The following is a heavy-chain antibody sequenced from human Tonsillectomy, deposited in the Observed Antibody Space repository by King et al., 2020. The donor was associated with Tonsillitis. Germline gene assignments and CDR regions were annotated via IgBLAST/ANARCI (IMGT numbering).Heavy chain of an antibody. CDR1: GFTFSTYD. CDR2: ITSSGDST. D-gene: IGHD6-25*01. V-gene: IGHV3-23*04. J-gene: IGHJ6*02. Sequence: VQLVESGGGLVQPGGSLRLSCAASGFTFSTYDMSWVRQAPGKGLEWVSTITSSGDSTFYLDSVKGRFTISRDKSKNTVYLQMNSMRAEDTAVYYCANDAAITGMVVWGQGTTVTVSS. CDR3: ANDAAITGMVV.